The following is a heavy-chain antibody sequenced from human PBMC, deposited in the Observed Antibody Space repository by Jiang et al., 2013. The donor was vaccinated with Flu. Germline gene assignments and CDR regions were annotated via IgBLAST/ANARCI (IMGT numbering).Heavy chain of an antibody. Sequence: KKPGESLKISCKGSGYSFTSYWIGWVRQMPGKAGVDGIIYPGDSDTRYSPSFQGQVTISADKSISTAYLQWSSLKASDTAMYYCARLGHIVVVTAGPLDYWGQGTLVTVSS. D-gene: IGHD2-21*02. CDR1: GYSFTSYW. CDR2: IYPGDSDT. V-gene: IGHV5-51*01. CDR3: ARLGHIVVVTAGPLDY. J-gene: IGHJ4*02.